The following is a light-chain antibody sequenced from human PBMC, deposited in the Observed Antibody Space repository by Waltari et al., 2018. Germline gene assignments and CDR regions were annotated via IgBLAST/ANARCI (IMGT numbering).Light chain of an antibody. V-gene: IGKV1-39*01. CDR3: QQSYTTPRT. J-gene: IGKJ1*01. CDR2: GAS. CDR1: QSITRY. Sequence: ANQSITRYLILYQPKPGKVPRLLIQGASSLQSEGPSRFSGSGSGTDLALTITILQPEDFATYFCQQSYTTPRTFGQGTTVEIK.